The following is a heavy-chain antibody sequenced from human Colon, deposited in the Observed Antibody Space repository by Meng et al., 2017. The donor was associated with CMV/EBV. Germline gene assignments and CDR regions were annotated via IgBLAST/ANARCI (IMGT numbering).Heavy chain of an antibody. CDR3: AKEGMPASIPYFDT. CDR2: IGQRLDDT. J-gene: IGHJ4*02. CDR1: GFAFRSYA. V-gene: IGHV3-23*01. Sequence: GESLKISCAASGFAFRSYAMSWVRQAPGKGLECVSAIGQRLDDTHYAESVRGRFTVSRDNSRNTLYLQMDSLRVEDSAIYYCAKEGMPASIPYFDTWGQGTLVTVSS. D-gene: IGHD2-2*01.